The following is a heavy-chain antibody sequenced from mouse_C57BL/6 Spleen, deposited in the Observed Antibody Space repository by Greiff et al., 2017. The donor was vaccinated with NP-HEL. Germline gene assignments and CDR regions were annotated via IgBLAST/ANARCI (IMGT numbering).Heavy chain of an antibody. CDR1: GYTFTSYW. V-gene: IGHV1-7*01. CDR3: ASPIYYDDDGGMFAY. J-gene: IGHJ3*01. CDR2: INPSSGYT. Sequence: QVQLQQSGAELAKPGASVKLSCKASGYTFTSYWMHWVKQRPGQGLEWIGYINPSSGYTKYNQKFKDKATLTADKSSSTAYMQLSSLTYEDSAVYYCASPIYYDDDGGMFAYWGQGTLVTVSA. D-gene: IGHD2-4*01.